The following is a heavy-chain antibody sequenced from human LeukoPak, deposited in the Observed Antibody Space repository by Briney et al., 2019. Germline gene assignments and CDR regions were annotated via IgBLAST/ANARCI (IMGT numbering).Heavy chain of an antibody. CDR3: ARKGGPRYCSSTSCPPFDP. J-gene: IGHJ5*02. D-gene: IGHD2-2*01. CDR1: GYTFTSYY. CDR2: INPSGGST. Sequence: ASVKVSCKASGYTFTSYYMHWVRQSPGQGLEWMGIINPSGGSTSYAQKFQGRVTMTRDTSKSTVYMELSSLRSEDTAVYYCARKGGPRYCSSTSCPPFDPWGQGTLVTVSS. V-gene: IGHV1-46*01.